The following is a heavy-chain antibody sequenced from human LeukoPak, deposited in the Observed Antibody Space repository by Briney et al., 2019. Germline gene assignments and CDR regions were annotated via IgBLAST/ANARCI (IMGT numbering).Heavy chain of an antibody. J-gene: IGHJ6*02. CDR3: ARDPGYPIGHYGMDV. CDR1: GFTFSSYA. CDR2: ISYDGSNK. Sequence: GGSLRLSCAASGFTFSSYAMHWVRQAPGKGLEWVAVISYDGSNKYYADSVKGRFTISRDNSKNTLYLQMNSLRAEDTAVYYCARDPGYPIGHYGMDVWGQRTTVTVSS. D-gene: IGHD5-18*01. V-gene: IGHV3-30*04.